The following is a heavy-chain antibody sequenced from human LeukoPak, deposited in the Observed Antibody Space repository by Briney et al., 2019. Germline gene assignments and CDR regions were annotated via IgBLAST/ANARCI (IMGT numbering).Heavy chain of an antibody. V-gene: IGHV3-30-3*01. CDR2: ISYDGSNK. CDR1: GFTFSSYA. CDR3: ARGHPPDYDFWSGHYYFDY. D-gene: IGHD3-3*01. J-gene: IGHJ4*02. Sequence: GRSLRLSCAASGFTFSSYAMHWVRQAPGKGLEWVAVISYDGSNKYYADSVKGRYTISRDNSKNTLYLQMNSLRAEDTAVYYCARGHPPDYDFWSGHYYFDYWGQGTLVTVSS.